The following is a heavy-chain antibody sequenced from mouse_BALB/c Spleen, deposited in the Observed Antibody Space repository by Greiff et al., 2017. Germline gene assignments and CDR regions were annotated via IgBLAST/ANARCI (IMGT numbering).Heavy chain of an antibody. Sequence: EVQVVESGGGLVQPGGSLKLSCAASGFTFSSYAMSWVRQSPEKRLEWVAEISSGGSYTYYPDTVTGRFTISRDNAKNTLYLEMSSLRSEDTAMYYCARYGWYFDVWGAGTTVTVSS. J-gene: IGHJ1*01. D-gene: IGHD2-12*01. CDR3: ARYGWYFDV. V-gene: IGHV5-9-4*01. CDR2: ISSGGSYT. CDR1: GFTFSSYA.